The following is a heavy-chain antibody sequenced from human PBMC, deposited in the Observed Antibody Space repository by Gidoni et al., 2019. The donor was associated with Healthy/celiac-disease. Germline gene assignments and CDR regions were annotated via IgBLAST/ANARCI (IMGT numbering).Heavy chain of an antibody. CDR1: GGTFSSYD. J-gene: IGHJ4*02. CDR2: IIPIFGTA. CDR3: AREGHYDYVWGSYPEE. V-gene: IGHV1-69*01. D-gene: IGHD3-16*02. Sequence: QVQLVQSGAEVKKPGSSVKVSCKASGGTFSSYDISWVRQAPGQGLEWMGGIIPIFGTANYAQKFQGRVTITADESTSTAYMELSSLRSEDTAVYYCAREGHYDYVWGSYPEEWGQGTLVTVSS.